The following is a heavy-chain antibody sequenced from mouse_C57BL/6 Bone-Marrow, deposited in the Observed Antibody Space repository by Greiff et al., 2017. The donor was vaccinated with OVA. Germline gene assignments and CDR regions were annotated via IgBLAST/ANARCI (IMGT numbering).Heavy chain of an antibody. V-gene: IGHV14-4*01. J-gene: IGHJ2*01. D-gene: IGHD5-1-1*01. CDR1: GFNIKDDY. CDR2: IDPENGDT. CDR3: TTWIPPYYLDD. Sequence: VQLQQSGAELVRPGASVKLSCTASGFNIKDDYMHWVKQRPEQGLEWIGWIDPENGDTEYASKFQGKATITADTSSNTAYLQLSSLTSEDTAVYYCTTWIPPYYLDDWGQGTTRTVSS.